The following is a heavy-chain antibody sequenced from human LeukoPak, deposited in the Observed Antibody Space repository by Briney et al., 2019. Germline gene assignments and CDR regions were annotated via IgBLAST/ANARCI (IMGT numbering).Heavy chain of an antibody. Sequence: SVKVSCKASGGTFSSYAISWVRQAPGQGLEWMGGIIPIFGTANYAQKFQGRVTITADESTSTAYMEPSSLRSEDTAVYYCARAGGGYVAGYPAYYFDYWGQGTLVTVSS. V-gene: IGHV1-69*13. D-gene: IGHD6-19*01. CDR1: GGTFSSYA. CDR3: ARAGGGYVAGYPAYYFDY. CDR2: IIPIFGTA. J-gene: IGHJ4*02.